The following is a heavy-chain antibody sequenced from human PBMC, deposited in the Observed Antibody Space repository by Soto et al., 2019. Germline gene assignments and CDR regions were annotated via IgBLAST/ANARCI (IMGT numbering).Heavy chain of an antibody. V-gene: IGHV1-69*01. CDR2: IVPIYRTA. CDR3: ARDSGAKLSSS. Sequence: QVQLVQSGAEVREPGSSVKVSCKASGGTFSSYRINWVRQAHGQGLEWVGGIVPIYRTADYAQKFQGRVSITADESARTTYLELSSLKSQDTAVYYCARDSGAKLSSSWGQGTLVTVSS. J-gene: IGHJ4*02. D-gene: IGHD6-13*01. CDR1: GGTFSSYR.